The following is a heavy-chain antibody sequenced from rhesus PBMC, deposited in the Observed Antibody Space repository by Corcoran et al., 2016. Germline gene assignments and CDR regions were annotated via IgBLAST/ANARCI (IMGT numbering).Heavy chain of an antibody. Sequence: QVQLQESGPGLVKPSETLSLTCAVSGGSISSSNWWSWIRQPPEKGLEWIGGLYSNSESTTSTPSLKSRVTISKATSKNQFALKLSSVTAAATAVYYCAGVDYWGQGVLVTVSS. V-gene: IGHV4S12*01. CDR1: GGSISSSNW. CDR3: AGVDY. CDR2: LYSNSEST. J-gene: IGHJ4*01.